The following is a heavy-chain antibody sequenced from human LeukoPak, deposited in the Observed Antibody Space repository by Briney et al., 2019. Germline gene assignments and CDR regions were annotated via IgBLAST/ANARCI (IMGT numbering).Heavy chain of an antibody. V-gene: IGHV3-64*01. J-gene: IGHJ4*02. CDR3: ARVFYDSGGYYYDH. CDR1: GFTFSTYW. CDR2: ISSNGGST. Sequence: GGSLRLSCAASGFTFSTYWMHWVRQAPGKGLEYVSAISSNGGSTYYGNSVKGRFTISRDNSKSTLFLQMGSLRAEDMAVYYCARVFYDSGGYYYDHWGQGTLVTVSS. D-gene: IGHD3-22*01.